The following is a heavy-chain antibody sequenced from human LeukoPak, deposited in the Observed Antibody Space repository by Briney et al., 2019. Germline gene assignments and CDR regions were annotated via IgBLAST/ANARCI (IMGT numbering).Heavy chain of an antibody. CDR3: ARDVDDSSGYFPYFDY. J-gene: IGHJ4*02. Sequence: PGGSLRLSCAASGFTFSSYGMHWVRQAPGKGLEWVAVIWYDGSNKYYADSVKGRFTISRDNSKNTLYLQMNSLRAEDTAVYYCARDVDDSSGYFPYFDYRGQGTLVTVSS. CDR1: GFTFSSYG. V-gene: IGHV3-33*01. CDR2: IWYDGSNK. D-gene: IGHD3-22*01.